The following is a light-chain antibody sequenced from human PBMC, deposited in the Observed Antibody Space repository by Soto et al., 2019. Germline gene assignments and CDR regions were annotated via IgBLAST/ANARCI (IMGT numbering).Light chain of an antibody. CDR3: QQYGSSSWT. CDR2: GAS. Sequence: EIVLTQSLGTLSLFPGKSATLSCLASQSISSSYLAWYQQGPGQAPRLLIYGASSRATGIPDRFSGSGSGTEFTLTISRLEPEDFAVYYCQQYGSSSWTFGQGTKVDIK. V-gene: IGKV3-20*01. J-gene: IGKJ1*01. CDR1: QSISSSY.